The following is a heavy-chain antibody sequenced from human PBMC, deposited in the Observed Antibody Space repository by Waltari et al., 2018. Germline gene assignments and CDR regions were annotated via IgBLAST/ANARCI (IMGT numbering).Heavy chain of an antibody. CDR2: VHGSGKT. CDR1: GDSLTFTHW. D-gene: IGHD2-15*01. V-gene: IGHV4-4*02. J-gene: IGHJ5*02. CDR3: ARDRGRGLYLDT. Sequence: QLQLQESGPALVKPSGTLTLNCAVSGDSLTFTHWWRWVRQSPQKGLEWIGQVHGSGKTNYNPSFASRVTIALDTSNNHFSLKVTSATAADTAVYFCARDRGRGLYLDTWGPGTLVTVSP.